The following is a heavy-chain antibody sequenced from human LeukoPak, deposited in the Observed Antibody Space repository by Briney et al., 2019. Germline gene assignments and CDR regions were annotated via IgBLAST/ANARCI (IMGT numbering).Heavy chain of an antibody. CDR2: ISSSSSYI. CDR1: GFTFSSYS. D-gene: IGHD6-13*01. CDR3: ARDGDSSNWYTKERWEWAFDI. J-gene: IGHJ3*02. Sequence: PGGSLRLSCAASGFTFSSYSMNWVRQAPGKGLEWVSSISSSSSYIYYADSVKGRFTISRDNAKNSLYLQMNSLRAEDTAVYYCARDGDSSNWYTKERWEWAFDIWGQGTMVTVSS. V-gene: IGHV3-21*01.